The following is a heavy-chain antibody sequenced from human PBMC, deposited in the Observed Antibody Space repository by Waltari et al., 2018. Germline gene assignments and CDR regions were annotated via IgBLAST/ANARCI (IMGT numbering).Heavy chain of an antibody. J-gene: IGHJ6*03. CDR3: ARGSCSGGSCYFGYYYYYYYMDV. CDR1: GGSFCGYY. CDR2: INHSGST. Sequence: QVQLQQWGAGLLKPSETLSLTCAVHGGSFCGYYWSWIRQPPGTGLEWFGEINHSGSTNYNPSLKSRVTISVDTSKNQFSLKLSSVTAADTAVYYCARGSCSGGSCYFGYYYYYYYMDVWGKGTTVTVSS. D-gene: IGHD2-15*01. V-gene: IGHV4-34*01.